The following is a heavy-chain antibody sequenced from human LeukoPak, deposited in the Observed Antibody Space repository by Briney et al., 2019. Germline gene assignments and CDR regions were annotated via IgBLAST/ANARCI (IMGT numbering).Heavy chain of an antibody. D-gene: IGHD1-14*01. J-gene: IGHJ4*02. V-gene: IGHV3-7*04. Sequence: SGGAPRLSCVGSRFTLCCYLVTWVRPAPGKGLEWVANIKDDGSEKYSVDSVKGRFTISRDNAKNLLYLQMSSLRAEDTAVYYCARARIDYWGQGTLVTVSS. CDR3: ARARIDY. CDR2: IKDDGSEK. CDR1: RFTLCCYL.